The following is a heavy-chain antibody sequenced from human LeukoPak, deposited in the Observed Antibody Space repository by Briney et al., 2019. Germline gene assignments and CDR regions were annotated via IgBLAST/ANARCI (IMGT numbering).Heavy chain of an antibody. Sequence: PSETLSLTCAVSGGSISSGGYSWSWIRQPAGKGLEWIGRIYTSGSTNYNPSLKSRVTMSVDTSKNQFSLKLSSVTAADTAVYYCARSHYYDSSPWAFDIWGQGTMVTVSS. CDR2: IYTSGST. V-gene: IGHV4-61*02. D-gene: IGHD3-22*01. CDR3: ARSHYYDSSPWAFDI. CDR1: GGSISSGGYS. J-gene: IGHJ3*02.